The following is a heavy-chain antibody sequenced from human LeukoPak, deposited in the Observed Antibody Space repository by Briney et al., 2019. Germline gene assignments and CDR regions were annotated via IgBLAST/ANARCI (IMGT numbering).Heavy chain of an antibody. J-gene: IGHJ4*02. D-gene: IGHD3/OR15-3a*01. Sequence: SETLSLTCTVCGGSISSYYWSWIRQPAGKGLEWIGRFYSSGSTKYNPSLKSRVTMSLDTSKNQFSLQLSSVTAADTAVYYCAREWTRIEYWGQGTLVTVSS. CDR2: FYSSGST. CDR3: AREWTRIEY. CDR1: GGSISSYY. V-gene: IGHV4-4*07.